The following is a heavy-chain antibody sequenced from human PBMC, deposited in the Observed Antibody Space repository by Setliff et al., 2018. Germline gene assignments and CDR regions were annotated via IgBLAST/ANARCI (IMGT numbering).Heavy chain of an antibody. CDR1: GFTFRGFA. CDR3: VRDSSADYYDNDYFKY. Sequence: GGSLRLSCAASGFTFRGFAMHWVRQAPGKGLEWVAFIRHDESDIYYTNSVKGRVTVSSGKSKNTLYLQMNILRPEDTALYYCVRDSSADYYDNDYFKYWGQGALVTVSS. CDR2: IRHDESDI. J-gene: IGHJ1*01. D-gene: IGHD2-21*02. V-gene: IGHV3-30*02.